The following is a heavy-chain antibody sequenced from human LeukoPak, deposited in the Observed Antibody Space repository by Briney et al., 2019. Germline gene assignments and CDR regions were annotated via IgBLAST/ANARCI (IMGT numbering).Heavy chain of an antibody. CDR2: VHSSGSI. CDR3: ARESDNIVFGD. Sequence: PSETLSLICAVSGGSINHYYWAWIRQPPGKGLEWIGYVHSSGSIHCNPSLKSRVTISVDTSKNEFSLKLNSVTPADTAVYYCARESDNIVFGDWGQGTLVTVSS. V-gene: IGHV4-59*01. CDR1: GGSINHYY. J-gene: IGHJ4*02. D-gene: IGHD1-1*01.